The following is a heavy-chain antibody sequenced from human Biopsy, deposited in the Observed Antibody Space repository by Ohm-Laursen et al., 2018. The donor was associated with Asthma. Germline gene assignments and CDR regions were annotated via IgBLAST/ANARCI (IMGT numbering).Heavy chain of an antibody. CDR3: AHTVSSRYDY. CDR1: GFSLTQSGVG. V-gene: IGHV2-5*02. D-gene: IGHD6-6*01. CDR2: IYWDDDK. J-gene: IGHJ4*01. Sequence: PTQTLTLTCSSSGFSLTQSGVGVGWIRQAPGKALEWLAVIYWDDDKRYSPSLRGRLTITTDTSKRQVLLALTNVDPVDTATYFCAHTVSSRYDYWGQGTRVSVSS.